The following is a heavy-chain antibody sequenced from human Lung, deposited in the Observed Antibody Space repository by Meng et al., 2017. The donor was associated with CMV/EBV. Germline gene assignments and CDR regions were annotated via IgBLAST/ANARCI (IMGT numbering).Heavy chain of an antibody. J-gene: IGHJ4*02. CDR2: INPNNYNT. CDR3: ARGRAGSGSPCYFDY. CDR1: GYTFTNYD. D-gene: IGHD3-10*01. V-gene: IGHV1-8*01. Sequence: ASVKVSXKASGYTFTNYDINWVRRATGQGLEWLGWINPNNYNTGYAHQFQGRVTMTRTTSISTAYLELSGLRSEDTAVYYCARGRAGSGSPCYFDYWGQGKXVNGAS.